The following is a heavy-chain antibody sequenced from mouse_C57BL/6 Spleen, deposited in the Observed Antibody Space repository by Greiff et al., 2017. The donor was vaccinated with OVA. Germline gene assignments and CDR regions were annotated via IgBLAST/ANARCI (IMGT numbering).Heavy chain of an antibody. CDR1: GYTFTDYE. J-gene: IGHJ1*03. Sequence: QVQLQQSGAELVRPGASVTLSCKASGYTFTDYEMHWVKQTPVHGLEWIGAIDPETGGTAYNQKFKGKAILTAGKSSSTAYMELRSLTSEDSAVYYCTRRGWLPYWYFDVWGTGTTVTVSS. CDR2: IDPETGGT. D-gene: IGHD2-3*01. V-gene: IGHV1-15*01. CDR3: TRRGWLPYWYFDV.